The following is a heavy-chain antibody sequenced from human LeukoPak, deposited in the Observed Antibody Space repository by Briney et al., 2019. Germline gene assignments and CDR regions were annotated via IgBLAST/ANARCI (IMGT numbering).Heavy chain of an antibody. J-gene: IGHJ3*02. CDR3: ASWDKVRNYGSGRIGAFDI. V-gene: IGHV4-39*01. D-gene: IGHD3-10*01. Sequence: SETLSLTCTVSGGSISSSSYYWGWIRQPPGKGLEWIGSIYYSGSTYYNPSLKSRVTISVDTSKNQFSLKLSSVTAADTAVYYCASWDKVRNYGSGRIGAFDIWGQGTMVTVSS. CDR2: IYYSGST. CDR1: GGSISSSSYY.